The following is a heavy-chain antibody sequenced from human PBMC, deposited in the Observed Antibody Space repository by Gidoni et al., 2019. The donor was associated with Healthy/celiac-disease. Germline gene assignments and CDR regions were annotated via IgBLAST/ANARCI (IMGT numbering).Heavy chain of an antibody. CDR1: GFTVGSSW. Sequence: EVQLVESGGGLVQPGGYLRLACAASGFTVGSSWMSWIRQAPGKGLEWVSNIKQDGSETYYVDSVKGRFTISRDNAKNSLYLQMNSLRAEDTAVYYCARYGYFSAARPGYYYYGMDVWCQGTTVTVSS. J-gene: IGHJ6*02. V-gene: IGHV3-7*01. D-gene: IGHD6-6*01. CDR2: IKQDGSET. CDR3: ARYGYFSAARPGYYYYGMDV.